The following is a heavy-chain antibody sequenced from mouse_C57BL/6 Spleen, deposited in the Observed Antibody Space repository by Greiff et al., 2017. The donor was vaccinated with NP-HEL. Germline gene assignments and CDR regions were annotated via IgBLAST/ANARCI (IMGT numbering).Heavy chain of an antibody. D-gene: IGHD1-1*01. J-gene: IGHJ2*01. Sequence: EVKVVESEGGLVQPGSSMKLSCTASGFTFSDYYMAWVRQVPEKGLEWVANINYDGSSTYYLDSLKSRFIISRDNAKNILYLQMSSLKSEDTATYYCARESLYYYGSSSTSYYFDYWGQGTTLTVSS. V-gene: IGHV5-16*01. CDR1: GFTFSDYY. CDR3: ARESLYYYGSSSTSYYFDY. CDR2: INYDGSST.